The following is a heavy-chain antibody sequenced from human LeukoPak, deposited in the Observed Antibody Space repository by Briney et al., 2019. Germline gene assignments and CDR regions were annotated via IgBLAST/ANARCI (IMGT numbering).Heavy chain of an antibody. J-gene: IGHJ5*02. Sequence: GGSLRLSCAASGFTFSSYGMHWVRQAPGKGLEWVAVIWYDGSNKYYADSVKGRFTISRDNSKNTLYLQMNSLRAEDTAVYYCARDGYCSSTSCYTGLWFDPWGQGTLVTVSS. V-gene: IGHV3-33*01. CDR3: ARDGYCSSTSCYTGLWFDP. CDR1: GFTFSSYG. D-gene: IGHD2-2*02. CDR2: IWYDGSNK.